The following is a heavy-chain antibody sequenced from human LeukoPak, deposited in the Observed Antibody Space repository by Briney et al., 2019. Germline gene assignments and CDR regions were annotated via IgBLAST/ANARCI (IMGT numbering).Heavy chain of an antibody. Sequence: PSETLSLTCAVYGGSFSTYYWSWIRQPPGKGLEWIGEINHSGRTNYSPSLKSRVTISLDTSRNQFSLKLNSVTAADTAVYYCAKSNGYGLVDIWGQGTMVTVSS. CDR1: GGSFSTYY. D-gene: IGHD3-10*01. V-gene: IGHV4-34*01. J-gene: IGHJ3*02. CDR2: INHSGRT. CDR3: AKSNGYGLVDI.